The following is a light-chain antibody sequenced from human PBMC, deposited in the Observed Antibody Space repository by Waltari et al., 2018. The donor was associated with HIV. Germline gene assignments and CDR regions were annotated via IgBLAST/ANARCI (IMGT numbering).Light chain of an antibody. CDR1: QSVRSG. Sequence: EIVMTQSPATLSVSPGERATLSCRASQSVRSGLAWYQQKPGQPPRLLIYAASTRATGIPARFSGSGSGTEFTLTISSLQSEDFAVYYCQHYNKGLRSFTFGPGTKVDI. J-gene: IGKJ3*01. V-gene: IGKV3-15*01. CDR3: QHYNKGLRSFT. CDR2: AAS.